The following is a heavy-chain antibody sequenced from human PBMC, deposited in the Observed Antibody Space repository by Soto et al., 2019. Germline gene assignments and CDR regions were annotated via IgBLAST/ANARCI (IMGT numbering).Heavy chain of an antibody. V-gene: IGHV1-46*01. Sequence: ASVKVSCKASGYTFTSYYMHWVRQAPGQGLEWMGIINPSGGSTSYAQKFQGRVTMTRDTSTSTVYMELSSLRSEDTAVYYCARALGIVGATEAFDIWGQGTMVTVSS. D-gene: IGHD1-26*01. CDR2: INPSGGST. J-gene: IGHJ3*02. CDR1: GYTFTSYY. CDR3: ARALGIVGATEAFDI.